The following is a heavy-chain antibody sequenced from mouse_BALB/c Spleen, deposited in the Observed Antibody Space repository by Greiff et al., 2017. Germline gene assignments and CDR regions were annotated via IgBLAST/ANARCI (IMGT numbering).Heavy chain of an antibody. J-gene: IGHJ3*01. CDR1: GFTFSSYT. Sequence: EVQGVESGGGLVQPGGSLKLSCAASGFTFSSYTMSWVRQTPEKRLEWVAYISNGGGSTYYPDTVKGRFTISRDNAKNTLYLQMSSLKSEDTAMYYCARCPMGNLRPWFAYWGQGTLVTVSA. D-gene: IGHD1-2*01. CDR3: ARCPMGNLRPWFAY. V-gene: IGHV5-12-2*01. CDR2: ISNGGGST.